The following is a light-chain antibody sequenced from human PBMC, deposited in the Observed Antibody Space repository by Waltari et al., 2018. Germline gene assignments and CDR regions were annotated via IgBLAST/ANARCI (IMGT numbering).Light chain of an antibody. V-gene: IGLV2-11*01. Sequence: SALTQPRSVSGSPGQSVTIPCTGTTNDLGSYNYVSWYQQHPGKAPKLIILDVTKRPSGVPERLSGSKSGNTASLTISGLRAEDEAEYYCCSYAGSYTWVFGGGTKLTVV. CDR3: CSYAGSYTWV. J-gene: IGLJ3*02. CDR1: TNDLGSYNY. CDR2: DVT.